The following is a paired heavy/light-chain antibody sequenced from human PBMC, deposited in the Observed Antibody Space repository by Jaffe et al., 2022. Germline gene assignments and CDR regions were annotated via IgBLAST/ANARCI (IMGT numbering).Light chain of an antibody. J-gene: IGLJ2*01. CDR3: TSYADGNNYVV. CDR1: SSDVGGYNY. V-gene: IGLV2-8*01. Sequence: QSALTQPPSASGSPGHSVTISCTGTSSDVGGYNYVSWYQQHPGKAPRLMIYEVSKRPSGVPDRFSGSKSGNTASLTVSGLQAEDEADYYCTSYADGNNYVVFGGGTKLTVL. CDR2: EVS.
Heavy chain of an antibody. CDR2: ISDSGSSA. V-gene: IGHV3-23*01. CDR1: GFTFSSTA. D-gene: IGHD2-15*01. J-gene: IGHJ4*02. Sequence: EVQLLESGGDLVQPGGSLRLSCAASGFTFSSTAMYWIRQAPGKGLEWVSTISDSGSSAYYADSVKGRFTISRDNSKNALYLRMNSLRAEDTAIYYCARGLGYCSGGSCHWGQGTLVTVSS. CDR3: ARGLGYCSGGSCH.